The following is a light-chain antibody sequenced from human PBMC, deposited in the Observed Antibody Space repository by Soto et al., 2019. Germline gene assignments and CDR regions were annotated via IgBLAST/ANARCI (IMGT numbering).Light chain of an antibody. V-gene: IGKV3-11*01. J-gene: IGKJ5*01. Sequence: EIVLTQSPATLSLSPGERATLSCRASQSVSSYLAWYQQKPGQAPRLLIYDASNRATGTPARFSGSGSGTDFTLTISSLEPEDFAVYYCQQRSNWPITFGKGTRLEIK. CDR2: DAS. CDR3: QQRSNWPIT. CDR1: QSVSSY.